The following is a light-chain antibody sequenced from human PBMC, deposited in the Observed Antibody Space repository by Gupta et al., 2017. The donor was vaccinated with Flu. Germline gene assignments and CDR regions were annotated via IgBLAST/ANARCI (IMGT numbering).Light chain of an antibody. J-gene: IGKJ1*01. V-gene: IGKV2-30*02. CDR2: RVS. CDR3: MQGTHWPT. CDR1: QSLVHRNGNTY. Sequence: DVVMTKSQLSWPVPLGQPASISCRSSQSLVHRNGNTYWTWFQQRPGQSPRLLIYRVSKRDSVVPDRFSDSGSGTDFTLKISRVDAEDVVDYYCMQGTHWPTFGQGTKVEIK.